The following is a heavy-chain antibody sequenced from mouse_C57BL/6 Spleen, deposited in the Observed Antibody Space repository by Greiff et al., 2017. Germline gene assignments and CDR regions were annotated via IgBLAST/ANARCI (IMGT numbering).Heavy chain of an antibody. V-gene: IGHV1-54*01. CDR2: INPGSGGT. J-gene: IGHJ3*01. Sequence: QVQLQQSGAELVRPGTSVKVSCKASGYAFTNYLIEWVKQRPGQGLEWIGVINPGSGGTNYNEKFKGKATLTADKSSSTAYMQLSSLTSEDSAVYFCAREESDYDYGGRAPFADWGQGTLVTVSA. CDR1: GYAFTNYL. D-gene: IGHD2-4*01. CDR3: AREESDYDYGGRAPFAD.